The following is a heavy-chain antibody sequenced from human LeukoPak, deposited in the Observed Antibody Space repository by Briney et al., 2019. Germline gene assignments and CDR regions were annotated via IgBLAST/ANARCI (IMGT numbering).Heavy chain of an antibody. CDR3: ARDMGATTSSFFDY. V-gene: IGHV1-18*01. J-gene: IGHJ4*02. CDR2: ISAYNGNT. Sequence: ASVKVSCKASGYTFTSYGISWVRQAPGQGLEGMGWISAYNGNTNYAQTLQGRVTMTTDTSTSTAYMELRSLRSDDTAVYYCARDMGATTSSFFDYWGQGTLVTVSS. D-gene: IGHD1-26*01. CDR1: GYTFTSYG.